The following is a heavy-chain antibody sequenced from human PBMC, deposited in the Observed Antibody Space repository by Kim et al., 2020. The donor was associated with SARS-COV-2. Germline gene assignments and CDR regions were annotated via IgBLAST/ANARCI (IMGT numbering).Heavy chain of an antibody. D-gene: IGHD2-2*01. J-gene: IGHJ5*02. CDR1: GGSFSGYY. Sequence: SETLSLTCAVYGGSFSGYYWSWIRQPPGKGLEWIGEINHSGSTNYNPSLKSRVTISVDTSKNQFSLKLSSVTAADTAVYYCARGLEYCSSTSCYANWFDP. V-gene: IGHV4-34*01. CDR3: ARGLEYCSSTSCYANWFDP. CDR2: INHSGST.